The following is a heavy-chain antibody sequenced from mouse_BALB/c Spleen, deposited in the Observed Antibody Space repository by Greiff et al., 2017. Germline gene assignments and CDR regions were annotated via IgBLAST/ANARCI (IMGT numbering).Heavy chain of an antibody. D-gene: IGHD1-2*01. CDR2: IDPSDSET. V-gene: IGHV1S126*01. CDR1: GYSFTSYW. Sequence: QVQLKQSGPQLVRPGASVKISCKASGYSFTSYWMHWVKQRPGQGLEWIGMIDPSDSETRLNQKFKDKATLTVDKSSSTAYMQLSSPTSEDSAVYYCARETTATLFDYWGQGTTLTVSS. CDR3: ARETTATLFDY. J-gene: IGHJ2*01.